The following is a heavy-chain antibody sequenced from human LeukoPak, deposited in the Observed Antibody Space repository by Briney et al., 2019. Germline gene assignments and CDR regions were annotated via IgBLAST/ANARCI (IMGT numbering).Heavy chain of an antibody. CDR3: ARDGGPITMVRGVTPNQFDY. J-gene: IGHJ4*02. Sequence: PGGPLRLSCAASGFTFSSYSMNWVRQAPGKGLEWVSYISSSSSTIYYADSVKGRFTISRDNAKNSLYLQMNSLRAEDTAVYYCARDGGPITMVRGVTPNQFDYWGQGTLVTVSS. CDR2: ISSSSSTI. D-gene: IGHD3-10*01. CDR1: GFTFSSYS. V-gene: IGHV3-48*01.